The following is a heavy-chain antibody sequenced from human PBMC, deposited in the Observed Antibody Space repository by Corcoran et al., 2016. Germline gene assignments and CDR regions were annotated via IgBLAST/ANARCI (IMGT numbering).Heavy chain of an antibody. CDR1: GGSVSSDSHF. D-gene: IGHD4-17*01. V-gene: IGHV4-61*01. CDR2: ISYSEYT. Sequence: QVQLHESGPGLVKPSETLSLACTVSGGSVSSDSHFWSWLRQPPGKGLEWIGYISYSEYTNYNPSLKSRVTISVDTSTNQFSLGLSSVTVADTAVYYCSRARERGTDYFDPWGQGTLVTVSS. J-gene: IGHJ5*02. CDR3: SRARERGTDYFDP.